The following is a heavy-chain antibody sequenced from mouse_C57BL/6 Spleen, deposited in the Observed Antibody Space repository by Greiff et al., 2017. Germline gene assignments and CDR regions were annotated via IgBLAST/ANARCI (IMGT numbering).Heavy chain of an antibody. Sequence: VQLQQSGPGMVKPSQSLSLTCTVTGYSITSGYDWHWIRHFPGNKLEWMGYISYSGSTNYNPSLKSRISITHDTSKNHFFLKLNSVTTEDTATYYCASRTTVVEGFDYWGQGTTLTVSS. J-gene: IGHJ2*01. D-gene: IGHD1-1*01. CDR1: GYSITSGYD. V-gene: IGHV3-1*01. CDR2: ISYSGST. CDR3: ASRTTVVEGFDY.